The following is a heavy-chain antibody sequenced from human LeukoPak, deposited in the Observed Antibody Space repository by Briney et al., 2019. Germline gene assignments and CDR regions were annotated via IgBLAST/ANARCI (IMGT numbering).Heavy chain of an antibody. J-gene: IGHJ4*02. CDR2: IKQDGSEK. CDR1: GFTLSSYW. V-gene: IGHV3-7*01. Sequence: GGSLRLSCAASGFTLSSYWMSWVRQAPGKGLEWVANIKQDGSEKYYVDSVKGRFTISRDNAKNSLYLQMNSLRAEDTAVYYCARDITYRTDYWGQGTLVTVSS. CDR3: ARDITYRTDY.